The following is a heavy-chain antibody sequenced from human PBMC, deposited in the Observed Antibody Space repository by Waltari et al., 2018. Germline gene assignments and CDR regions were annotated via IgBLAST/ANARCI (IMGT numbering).Heavy chain of an antibody. V-gene: IGHV1-2*02. J-gene: IGHJ2*01. CDR2: INPNSGGT. CDR1: GYTFTGYY. Sequence: QVQLVQSGAEVKKPGASVKVSCKASGYTFTGYYMHWVRQAPGQGLEWMGWINPNSGGTNYAQKFQGRVTMTRDTSISTAYMGLGRLRSDDTAVYYCARDNGDYVLGYWYFDLWGRGTLVTVSS. CDR3: ARDNGDYVLGYWYFDL. D-gene: IGHD4-17*01.